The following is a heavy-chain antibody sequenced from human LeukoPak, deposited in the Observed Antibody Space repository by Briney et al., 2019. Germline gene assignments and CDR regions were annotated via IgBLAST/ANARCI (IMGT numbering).Heavy chain of an antibody. J-gene: IGHJ3*02. CDR1: GFIFDDYG. V-gene: IGHV3-20*04. CDR2: INWNGDST. D-gene: IGHD1-26*01. Sequence: GGSLRLSCAASGFIFDDYGMSWVRQAPGKGLEWVSGINWNGDSTGYADSVKGRFTISRDNSKNTLYLQMNSLRAEETAVYYCAKDLGGYRGSYHDAFDIWGQGTMVTVSS. CDR3: AKDLGGYRGSYHDAFDI.